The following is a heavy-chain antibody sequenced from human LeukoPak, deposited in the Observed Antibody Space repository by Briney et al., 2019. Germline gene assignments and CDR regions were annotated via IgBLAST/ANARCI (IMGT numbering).Heavy chain of an antibody. CDR3: VAEVEAADSPLGHLNFDS. CDR2: ISSSGTT. Sequence: PSETLSLTCAVTGASITNEDLFWGWIRQPPGKGLEWVGTISSSGTTYYSPSLRSRLTISVDTSKNHFSLKLTSVTAADTAVYYCVAEVEAADSPLGHLNFDSWGQGILASVSS. V-gene: IGHV4-39*02. CDR1: GASITNEDLF. D-gene: IGHD7-27*01. J-gene: IGHJ4*02.